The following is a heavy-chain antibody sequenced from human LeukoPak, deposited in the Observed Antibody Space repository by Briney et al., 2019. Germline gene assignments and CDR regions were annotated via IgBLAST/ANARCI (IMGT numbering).Heavy chain of an antibody. CDR3: AKDHRYYGSGRPYDAFDI. CDR2: ISGSGGST. V-gene: IGHV3-23*01. CDR1: GFTFSSYG. J-gene: IGHJ3*02. Sequence: GGSLRLSCAASGFTFSSYGMSWVRQAPGKGLEWVSAISGSGGSTYYADSVKGRFTISRDNSKNTLYLQMNSLRAEDTAVYYCAKDHRYYGSGRPYDAFDIWGQGTMVTVSS. D-gene: IGHD3-10*01.